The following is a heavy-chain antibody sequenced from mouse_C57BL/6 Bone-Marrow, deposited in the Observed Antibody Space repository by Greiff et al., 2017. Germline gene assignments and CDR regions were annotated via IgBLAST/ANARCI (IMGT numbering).Heavy chain of an antibody. CDR1: GYTFTDYY. V-gene: IGHV1-26*01. CDR2: INPNNGGT. J-gene: IGHJ4*01. CDR3: ARSKGGYYSYYAMDY. Sequence: VQLQQSGPELVKPGASVKISCKASGYTFTDYYMNWVKQSHGKSLEWIGDINPNNGGTSYNQKFKGKATLTVDKSSSTAYMGLRSLTSEDSAVYYCARSKGGYYSYYAMDYWGQGTSVTVSS. D-gene: IGHD2-3*01.